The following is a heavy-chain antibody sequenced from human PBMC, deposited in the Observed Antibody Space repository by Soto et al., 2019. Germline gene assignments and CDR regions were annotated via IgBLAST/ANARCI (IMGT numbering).Heavy chain of an antibody. V-gene: IGHV1-69*13. J-gene: IGHJ4*02. Sequence: EASVKVSCKASGGTFSSYAISWVRQAPGQGLEWMGGIIPIFGTANYAQKFQGRVTITADESTSTAYMELSSLRSEDTAVYYCASEVRIFGVVIARKPENYFDYWGQGTLVTVSS. CDR1: GGTFSSYA. CDR3: ASEVRIFGVVIARKPENYFDY. CDR2: IIPIFGTA. D-gene: IGHD3-3*01.